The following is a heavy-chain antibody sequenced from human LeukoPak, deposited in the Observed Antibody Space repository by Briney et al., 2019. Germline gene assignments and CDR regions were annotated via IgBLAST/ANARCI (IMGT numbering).Heavy chain of an antibody. CDR2: ISGSGGNT. J-gene: IGHJ4*02. D-gene: IGHD1-7*01. CDR1: GFNFSTYA. Sequence: GGSLRLSCAASGFNFSTYAMSWVRQAPGKGLEWVSVISGSGGNTYYADSVKGRFTIARDNSKNTVFLQMNSLRVEDTAVYYCASSDWNYGALDYWGQGTLVTVSS. V-gene: IGHV3-23*01. CDR3: ASSDWNYGALDY.